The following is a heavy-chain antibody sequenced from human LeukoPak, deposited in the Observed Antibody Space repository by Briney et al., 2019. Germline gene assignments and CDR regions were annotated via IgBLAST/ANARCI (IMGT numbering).Heavy chain of an antibody. V-gene: IGHV3-48*02. CDR3: VRGAFDI. J-gene: IGHJ3*02. CDR2: ISGSGSTI. Sequence: PGGSLRLSCAASGFTFSTYSMNWVRQAPGKGLEWVSYISGSGSTIYYADSVKGRFTISRDNAKNSLYLQMNSLRDEDTAVYYCVRGAFDIWGQGTMVTVSS. CDR1: GFTFSTYS.